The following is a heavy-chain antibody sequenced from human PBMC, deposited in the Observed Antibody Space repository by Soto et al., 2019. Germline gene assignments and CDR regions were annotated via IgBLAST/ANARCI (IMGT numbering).Heavy chain of an antibody. D-gene: IGHD3-22*01. CDR2: ISPSTSHI. CDR3: SGRSGCACHGNYGRDV. CDR1: GFTFSSCT. Sequence: EVHLVESGGGLVKPGGPLRLSCAVSGFTFSSCTMNWVRQAPGKGLEWVSSISPSTSHIYYTDSVKGRFTISRDIAKNSLFLEMTSLRDEDTVVYYCSGRSGCACHGNYGRDVWGEGTTVTVSS. V-gene: IGHV3-21*01. J-gene: IGHJ6*04.